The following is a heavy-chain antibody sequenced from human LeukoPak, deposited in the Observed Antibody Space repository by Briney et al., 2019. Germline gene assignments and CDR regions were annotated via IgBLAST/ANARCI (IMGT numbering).Heavy chain of an antibody. CDR2: IYHSGST. CDR1: GYSISSGYY. J-gene: IGHJ4*02. CDR3: ARRLAAHRYFDY. Sequence: KPSATLSLTCAVSGYSISSGYYWGWIRQPPGKGLEWIGSIYHSGSTYYNPSLKSRVTISVDTSKNQFSLKLSSVTAADTAVYYCARRLAAHRYFDYWGQGTLVTVSS. D-gene: IGHD6-13*01. V-gene: IGHV4-38-2*01.